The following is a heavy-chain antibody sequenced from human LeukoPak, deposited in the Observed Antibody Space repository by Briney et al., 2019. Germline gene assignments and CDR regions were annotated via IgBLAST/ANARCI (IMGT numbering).Heavy chain of an antibody. D-gene: IGHD3-3*01. CDR3: ARDGPYDFWSGFPDLDAFDI. J-gene: IGHJ3*02. CDR2: IRYDGSNK. V-gene: IGHV3-30*02. CDR1: GFTFSTYG. Sequence: GGSLRLSCAASGFTFSTYGMHWVRQAPGKGLEWVAFIRYDGSNKYYADSVKGRFTISRDNAKNSLYLQMNSLRAEDTAVYYCARDGPYDFWSGFPDLDAFDIWGQGAMVTVSS.